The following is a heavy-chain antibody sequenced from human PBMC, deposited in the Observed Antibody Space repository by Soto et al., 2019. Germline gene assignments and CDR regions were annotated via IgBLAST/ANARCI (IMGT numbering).Heavy chain of an antibody. V-gene: IGHV1-69*12. CDR1: GGTFSSYA. CDR2: IIPIFGTA. Sequence: QVQLVQSGAEVKKPGSSVKVSCKASGGTFSSYAISWVRQAPGQGLEWMGGIIPIFGTANYAQKFQGRVTITADESTSTAYRELSSLRSEDTAVYYCARDRGYSSGRPTNYFDYWGQGTLVTVSS. CDR3: ARDRGYSSGRPTNYFDY. J-gene: IGHJ4*02. D-gene: IGHD6-19*01.